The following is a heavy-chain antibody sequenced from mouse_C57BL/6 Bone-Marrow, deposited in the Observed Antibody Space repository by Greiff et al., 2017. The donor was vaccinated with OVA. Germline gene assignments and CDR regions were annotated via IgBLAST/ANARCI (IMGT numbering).Heavy chain of an antibody. V-gene: IGHV14-4*01. J-gene: IGHJ2*01. CDR3: TTYRY. CDR1: GYTFTSYW. CDR2: IAPENGDT. Sequence: VQLQQPGAELVKPGASVKMSCKASGYTFTSYWITWVKQRPEQGLEWIGWIAPENGDTEYASKFQGKATITADTSSNTAYLQLSSLTSEDTAVYYCTTYRYWGQGSTLTVSS.